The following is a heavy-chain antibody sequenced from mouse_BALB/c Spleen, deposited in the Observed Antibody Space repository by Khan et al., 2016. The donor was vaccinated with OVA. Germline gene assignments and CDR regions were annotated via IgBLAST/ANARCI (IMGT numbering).Heavy chain of an antibody. V-gene: IGHV2-2*01. D-gene: IGHD2-14*01. CDR1: GFSLTTYG. J-gene: IGHJ3*01. CDR2: IRSAGKT. Sequence: QVQLQQAGPGLVRPSQTLSITCTVSGFSLTTYGVHWVRQSPGKGLEWLGVIRSAGKTDYNAAFISRLSITKDNSKSQVFVKMNSLQADDTAMYYCARNSYMYDFTYWGQGTLVTVTA. CDR3: ARNSYMYDFTY.